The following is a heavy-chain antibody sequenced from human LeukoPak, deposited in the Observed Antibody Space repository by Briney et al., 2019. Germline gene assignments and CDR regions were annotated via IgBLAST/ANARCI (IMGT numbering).Heavy chain of an antibody. CDR2: IRYDGSNK. V-gene: IGHV3-30*02. CDR1: GFTFSSYG. D-gene: IGHD1-26*01. J-gene: IGHJ6*03. Sequence: GGSLRLSCAASGFTFSSYGMHWVRQAPGKGLEWVAFIRYDGSNKYYADSVKGRFTISRDNSKNTLYLQMNSLRAEDTAVYYCAKEGEREPRNYYYYYMDVWGKGTTVTVSS. CDR3: AKEGEREPRNYYYYYMDV.